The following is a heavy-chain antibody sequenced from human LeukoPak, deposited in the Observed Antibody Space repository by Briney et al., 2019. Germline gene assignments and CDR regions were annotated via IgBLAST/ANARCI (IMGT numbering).Heavy chain of an antibody. CDR2: ISYNGNT. Sequence: PSETLSLTCTVSAVSITSVNYFWTWIRQHPGEGLECIGYISYNGNTYYNPSLKSRITISRDTSKNQFSLRLSSVTAADTAVYYCARYFCGTSYCPGVDSWGQGTLVTVSS. J-gene: IGHJ4*02. CDR1: AVSITSVNYF. D-gene: IGHD2-21*01. CDR3: ARYFCGTSYCPGVDS. V-gene: IGHV4-31*03.